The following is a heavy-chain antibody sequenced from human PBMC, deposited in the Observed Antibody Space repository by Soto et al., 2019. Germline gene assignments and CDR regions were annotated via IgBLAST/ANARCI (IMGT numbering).Heavy chain of an antibody. CDR2: INPNSGGT. V-gene: IGHV1-2*04. CDR3: ARGDRSTTYYYYNYGMDV. J-gene: IGHJ6*02. CDR1: GYTFTGFY. Sequence: QVQLVQSGAEVKKPGASVKVSCKASGYTFTGFYMHWVRQAPGQGLEWMGWINPNSGGTNTAQKFQGWVTMTRDTSISTAYMELSRLRSDDTAVYYCARGDRSTTYYYYNYGMDVWGQGTTVTVSS. D-gene: IGHD6-13*01.